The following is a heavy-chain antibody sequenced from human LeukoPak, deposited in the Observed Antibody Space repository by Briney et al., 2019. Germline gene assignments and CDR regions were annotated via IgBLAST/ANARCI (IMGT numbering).Heavy chain of an antibody. CDR1: GYTFTSYD. CDR2: MNPNSGNT. J-gene: IGHJ3*02. CDR3: ARSALPDDAFDI. D-gene: IGHD1-14*01. V-gene: IGHV1-8*01. Sequence: ASVKVSCKASGYTFTSYDINWVRQTTGQGLEWMGWMNPNSGNTGYAQKFQGRVTMTRNTSIGTAYMELSSLRSEDTAVYYCARSALPDDAFDIWGQGTMVTVSS.